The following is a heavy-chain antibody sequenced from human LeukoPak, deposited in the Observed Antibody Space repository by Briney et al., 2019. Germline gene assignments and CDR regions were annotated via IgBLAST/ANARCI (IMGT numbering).Heavy chain of an antibody. D-gene: IGHD6-6*01. CDR1: GGSISTYY. Sequence: PSETLSLTCTVSGGSISTYYWNWIRQSPGKGLEWIGYIYHSGSTNYNPSLQSRVAISVDTSKNQFSLNLNSVTAADTAVYYCARGGAARLHFQNWGQGTLVTVSS. CDR2: IYHSGST. V-gene: IGHV4-59*01. J-gene: IGHJ1*01. CDR3: ARGGAARLHFQN.